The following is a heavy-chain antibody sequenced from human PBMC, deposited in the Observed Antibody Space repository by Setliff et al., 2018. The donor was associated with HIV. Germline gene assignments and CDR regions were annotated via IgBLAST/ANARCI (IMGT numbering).Heavy chain of an antibody. D-gene: IGHD2-15*01. CDR3: ARGGGQYCSGGSCSSRFHYYYYYMDV. Sequence: GGSLRLSCAASGFTFSTYGLSWVRQAPGKGLEWVSYISSSTSTIYYADSVKGRFTISRDNAKNSLYLQMNGLRAEDTAVYYCARGGGQYCSGGSCSSRFHYYYYYMDVWGKGTTVTVSS. CDR2: ISSSTSTI. V-gene: IGHV3-48*01. CDR1: GFTFSTYG. J-gene: IGHJ6*03.